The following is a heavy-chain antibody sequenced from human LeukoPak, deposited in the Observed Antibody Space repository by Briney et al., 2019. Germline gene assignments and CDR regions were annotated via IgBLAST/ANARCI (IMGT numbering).Heavy chain of an antibody. V-gene: IGHV1-2*02. CDR3: ARGGYSSPRGWFDP. Sequence: ASVKVSCKASGYTFTGYYMHWVRQAPGQGLEWMGWINPNSGGTNYAQKFQGRVTMTRDTSISTAYMEVSRLRSDDTAVYYCARGGYSSPRGWFDPWGQGTLVTVSS. D-gene: IGHD6-13*01. CDR1: GYTFTGYY. CDR2: INPNSGGT. J-gene: IGHJ5*02.